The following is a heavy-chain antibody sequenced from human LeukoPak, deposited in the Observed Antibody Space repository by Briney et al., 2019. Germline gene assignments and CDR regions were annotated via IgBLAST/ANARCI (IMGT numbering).Heavy chain of an antibody. V-gene: IGHV4-34*01. J-gene: IGHJ4*02. CDR1: GGYFSGYY. CDR2: INHSGST. D-gene: IGHD3-3*01. Sequence: SETLSLTCAVYGGYFSGYYWSWIRQPPGKGLEWIGEINHSGSTNYNPSLKSRVTISVDTSKNQFSLKLSSVTAADTAVYYCARASSLYDFWSGYRTPLDYWGQGTLVTVSS. CDR3: ARASSLYDFWSGYRTPLDY.